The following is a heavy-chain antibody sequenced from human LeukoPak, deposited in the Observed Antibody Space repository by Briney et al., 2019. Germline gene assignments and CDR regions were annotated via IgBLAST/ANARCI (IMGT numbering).Heavy chain of an antibody. CDR1: GGSFSGYY. CDR3: ARGPYYDFWSGYYAYFGY. Sequence: SSETLSLTCAVYGGSFSGYYWSWIRQPPGKGLEWIGEINHSGSTNYNPSLKSRVTISVDTSKNQFSLKLSSVTAADTAVYYCARGPYYDFWSGYYAYFGYWGQGTLVTVSS. CDR2: INHSGST. D-gene: IGHD3-3*01. J-gene: IGHJ4*02. V-gene: IGHV4-34*01.